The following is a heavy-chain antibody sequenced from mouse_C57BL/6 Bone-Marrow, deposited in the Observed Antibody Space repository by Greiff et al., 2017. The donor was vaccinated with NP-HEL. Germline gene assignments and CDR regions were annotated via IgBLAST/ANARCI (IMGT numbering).Heavy chain of an antibody. Sequence: QVQLQQSGAELVKPGASVKISCKASGYAFSSYWMNWVKQRPGKGLEWIGQIYPGDGDTNYNGKFKGKAKLTADKSSSTAYMQLSSLTSEDSAVYFCARYYGSSYYFDYWGQGTTLTVSS. CDR3: ARYYGSSYYFDY. CDR1: GYAFSSYW. V-gene: IGHV1-80*01. CDR2: IYPGDGDT. D-gene: IGHD1-1*01. J-gene: IGHJ2*01.